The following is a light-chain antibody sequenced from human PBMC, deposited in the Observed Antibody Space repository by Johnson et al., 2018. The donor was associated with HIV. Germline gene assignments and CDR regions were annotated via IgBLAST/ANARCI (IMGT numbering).Light chain of an antibody. CDR3: GTWDTSLRTGF. V-gene: IGLV1-51*02. Sequence: QSILTQPPSVSAAPGQKVTISCSGSSSNIGNNYVSWYQQLPGTAPKLLIYESNQRPSGIPDRFSGSKSGSLATLGITGLQTGAEADYYCGTWDTSLRTGFVGTGTKVTVL. J-gene: IGLJ1*01. CDR2: ESN. CDR1: SSNIGNNY.